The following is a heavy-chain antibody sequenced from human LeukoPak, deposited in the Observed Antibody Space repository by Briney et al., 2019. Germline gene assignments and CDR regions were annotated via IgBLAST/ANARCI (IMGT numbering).Heavy chain of an antibody. CDR2: ISWNGNNK. V-gene: IGHV3-9*01. CDR1: GFSFDDHA. J-gene: IGHJ4*02. D-gene: IGHD6-19*01. CDR3: ARDQSYSSGWYGGNYYFDY. Sequence: GRSLRLSWVASGFSFDDHAMHWVRQAPGKGLEGVSGISWNGNNKGYVDSVRGRFTISRDKAKNSLYLQMNSLRPEDTAVYYCARDQSYSSGWYGGNYYFDYWGQGTLVTVSS.